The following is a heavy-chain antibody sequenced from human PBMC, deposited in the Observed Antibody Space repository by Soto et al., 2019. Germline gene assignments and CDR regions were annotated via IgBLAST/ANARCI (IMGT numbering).Heavy chain of an antibody. CDR1: GFTFSSYA. V-gene: IGHV3-30*03. D-gene: IGHD2-8*01. CDR3: GRDAHPCSSGVCLHNWVDR. CDR2: ISYDGNNN. Sequence: QVQLVESGGGVVQPGRSLRLSCAASGFTFSSYAIHWVRQGPGKGLEWVAVISYDGNNNFYADSVKGRFTISRDDSKNTVSLEMNSLRNEDTAVYSCGRDAHPCSSGVCLHNWVDRWGQGTLVNVSS. J-gene: IGHJ5*02.